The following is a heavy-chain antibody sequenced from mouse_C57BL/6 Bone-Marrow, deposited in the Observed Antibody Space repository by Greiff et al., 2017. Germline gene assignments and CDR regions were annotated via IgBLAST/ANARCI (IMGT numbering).Heavy chain of an antibody. Sequence: EVQLQESRAELVRPGASVKLSCTASGFNIKDDSMHWVKQRPEQGLEWIGWIDPENGDTEYASKFQGKATITADTSSNTAYLQLSSLTSEDTAVYYCTMVPFDYWGQGTTLTVSS. J-gene: IGHJ2*01. D-gene: IGHD2-2*01. CDR1: GFNIKDDS. V-gene: IGHV14-4*01. CDR2: IDPENGDT. CDR3: TMVPFDY.